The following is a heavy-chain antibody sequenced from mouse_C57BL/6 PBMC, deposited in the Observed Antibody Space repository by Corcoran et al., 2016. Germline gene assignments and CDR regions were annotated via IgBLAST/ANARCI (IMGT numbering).Heavy chain of an antibody. V-gene: IGHV1-85*01. Sequence: QVQLQQSGPELVKPGASVKLSCKASGYTFTSYDINWVKQRPGQGLEWIGWIYPRDGSTKYNEKFKGKATLTVDTSSSTEYMELHSLTSEDSAVYFCARMTDGYYVRFAYWGQGTLVTVSA. CDR2: IYPRDGST. CDR3: ARMTDGYYVRFAY. D-gene: IGHD2-3*01. CDR1: GYTFTSYD. J-gene: IGHJ3*01.